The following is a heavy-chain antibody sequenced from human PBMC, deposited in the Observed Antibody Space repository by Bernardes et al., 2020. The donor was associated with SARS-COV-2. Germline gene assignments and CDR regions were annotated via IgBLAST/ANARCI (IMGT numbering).Heavy chain of an antibody. V-gene: IGHV1-8*01. J-gene: IGHJ3*01. Sequence: ASLKASCKASGYTFTSYDINWVRQATGQGLEWMGWMNPNSGQTGYAQKFEGRVTFTTSVATGTAYMEISSLRSDDSAVYYCVTSPLNDAFDVWGRGTAVTVFS. CDR3: VTSPLNDAFDV. CDR1: GYTFTSYD. CDR2: MNPNSGQT.